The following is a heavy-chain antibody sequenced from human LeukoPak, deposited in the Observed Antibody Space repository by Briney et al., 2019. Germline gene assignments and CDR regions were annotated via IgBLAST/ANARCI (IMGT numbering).Heavy chain of an antibody. V-gene: IGHV1-69*05. CDR2: IIPIFGTA. D-gene: IGHD6-19*01. J-gene: IGHJ4*02. CDR3: ARVKAVALDY. CDR1: GGTFSSYA. Sequence: ASVKVSCKASGGTFSSYAISWVRQAPGQGLEWMGRIIPIFGTADYAQKFQGRVTTTTDESTSTAYMELSSLRSEDTAVYYCARVKAVALDYWGQGTLVTVSS.